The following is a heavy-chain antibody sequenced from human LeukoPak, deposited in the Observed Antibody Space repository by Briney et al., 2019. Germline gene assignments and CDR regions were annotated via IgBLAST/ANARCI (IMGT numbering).Heavy chain of an antibody. V-gene: IGHV3-64D*06. CDR1: GFTFSSYP. J-gene: IGHJ4*02. D-gene: IGHD6-13*01. Sequence: PGGSLRLSCSASGFTFSSYPMHWARQAPGKGLKYFSAISSNGGSTYYADSVKGRFTISRDNSKNTLYLQMSSLRAEDTAVYYCVKDWAAAGYFDYWGQGTLVTVSS. CDR3: VKDWAAAGYFDY. CDR2: ISSNGGST.